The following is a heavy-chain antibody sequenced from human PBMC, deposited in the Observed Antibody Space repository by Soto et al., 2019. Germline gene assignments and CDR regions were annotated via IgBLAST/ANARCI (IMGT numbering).Heavy chain of an antibody. Sequence: QVQLVESGGGVVQPGRSLRLSCAASGFTFSSYGMHWVRQAPGKGLEWVAVIWYDGSNKYYADSVKGRFTISRDNSKNTLYLQMNSLRAEDTAVYYCARDLHPYDSSGYCDYWGQGTLVTVSS. CDR2: IWYDGSNK. J-gene: IGHJ4*02. CDR1: GFTFSSYG. V-gene: IGHV3-33*01. D-gene: IGHD3-22*01. CDR3: ARDLHPYDSSGYCDY.